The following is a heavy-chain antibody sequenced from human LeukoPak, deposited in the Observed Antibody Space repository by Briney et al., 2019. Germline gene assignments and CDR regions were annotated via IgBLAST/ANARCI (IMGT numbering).Heavy chain of an antibody. Sequence: PSETLSLTCTVSGGSIRSSSYYWGCIRQPPGKGLECIGTIYYSGSTYYNPSLKSRVTVSVDTSKNQFSLKLSSVTAADTAVYYCGRDGGRTSSDAVEIWGQGTMVIVSS. CDR2: IYYSGST. CDR3: GRDGGRTSSDAVEI. V-gene: IGHV4-39*07. CDR1: GGSIRSSSYY. D-gene: IGHD2-2*01. J-gene: IGHJ3*02.